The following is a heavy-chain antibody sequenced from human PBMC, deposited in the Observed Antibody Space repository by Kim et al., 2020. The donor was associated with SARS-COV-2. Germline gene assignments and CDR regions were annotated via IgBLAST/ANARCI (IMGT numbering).Heavy chain of an antibody. Sequence: GGSLRLSCAASGFTFDDYGMSWVRQAPGKGLEWVSGINWNGGSTGYADSVKGRFTISRDNAKNSLYLQMNSLRAEDTALYHCARKGGYCTNGVCYDNYYYYGMDVWGQGTTVTVSS. V-gene: IGHV3-20*01. J-gene: IGHJ6*02. CDR3: ARKGGYCTNGVCYDNYYYYGMDV. D-gene: IGHD2-8*01. CDR2: INWNGGST. CDR1: GFTFDDYG.